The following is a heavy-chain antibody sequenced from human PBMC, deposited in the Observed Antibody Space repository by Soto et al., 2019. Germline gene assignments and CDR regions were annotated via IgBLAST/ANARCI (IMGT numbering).Heavy chain of an antibody. Sequence: QVQLVESGGGVVQPGKSLGLSCAASGFIFSNYGMHWVRQAPGKGLEWVALISFDEKNRNYADSAKGRFTIYRDNPKNTLYLEMNSLRPEDTAFYYCAKRGGVVGGSEHPFFEYWGQGTLVTVSS. J-gene: IGHJ4*02. V-gene: IGHV3-30*18. CDR1: GFIFSNYG. CDR3: AKRGGVVGGSEHPFFEY. CDR2: ISFDEKNR. D-gene: IGHD2-15*01.